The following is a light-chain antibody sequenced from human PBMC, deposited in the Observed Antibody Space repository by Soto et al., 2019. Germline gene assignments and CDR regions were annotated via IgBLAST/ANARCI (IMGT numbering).Light chain of an antibody. Sequence: EIVMTQSPASLSVSPGDGATLSCRASQSVASNVAWYQQKPGQGPRLLIHGASTRAVGVPARFSGSASGTDFTLTISSLQSEDFAVYYCQKYHNWPPQYTFGQGTKLQIK. J-gene: IGKJ2*01. CDR2: GAS. CDR3: QKYHNWPPQYT. CDR1: QSVASN. V-gene: IGKV3-15*01.